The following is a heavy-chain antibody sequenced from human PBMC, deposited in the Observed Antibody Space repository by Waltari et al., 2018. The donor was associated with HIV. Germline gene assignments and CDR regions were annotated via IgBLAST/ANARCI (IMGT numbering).Heavy chain of an antibody. CDR3: ARDHPVAGLYLDN. V-gene: IGHV3-11*04. CDR1: GFSFSDFL. Sequence: QVQLVESGGGLVKPGGSLTLSCAASGFSFSDFLMSWIRQAPGKGLECVSYISLGGGSTIYYADSVKGRFTISRDNAKNSLFLQMNSLRVEDTAVYYCARDHPVAGLYLDNWGRGTLVTVSS. D-gene: IGHD6-19*01. CDR2: ISLGGGSTI. J-gene: IGHJ4*02.